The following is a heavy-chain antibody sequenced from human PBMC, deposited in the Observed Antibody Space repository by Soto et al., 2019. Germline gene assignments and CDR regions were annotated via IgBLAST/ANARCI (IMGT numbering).Heavy chain of an antibody. CDR2: IYYSGHT. Sequence: SEPLSLACTVSDDSMGRYEWSWIRQPPGKGLEWIGYIYYSGHTNHNPSLKSRVTISVDTSKNQFSLKLSSVTAADTAVYYCARGIATTAMDVWGQGTTVT. V-gene: IGHV4-59*01. J-gene: IGHJ6*02. CDR1: DDSMGRYE. CDR3: ARGIATTAMDV. D-gene: IGHD6-13*01.